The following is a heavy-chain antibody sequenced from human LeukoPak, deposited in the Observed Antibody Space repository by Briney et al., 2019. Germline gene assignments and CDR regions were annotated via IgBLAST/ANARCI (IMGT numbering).Heavy chain of an antibody. CDR2: IYTSGST. CDR3: ARQTGSGLFILP. Sequence: SETLSLTCTVSSGSITSGSYYWSWIRQPAGKGLEWIGHIYTSGSTNSNPSLKSRVTISVDTSKNQFSLKLTSVTAADTAVYYCARQTGSGLFILPGGQGTLVTVSS. D-gene: IGHD3/OR15-3a*01. CDR1: SGSITSGSYY. J-gene: IGHJ4*02. V-gene: IGHV4-61*09.